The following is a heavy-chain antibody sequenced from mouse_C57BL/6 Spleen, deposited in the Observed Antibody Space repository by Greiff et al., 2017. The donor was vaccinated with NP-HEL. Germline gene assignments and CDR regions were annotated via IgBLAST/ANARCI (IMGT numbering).Heavy chain of an antibody. J-gene: IGHJ4*01. CDR3: ARSYYGNYEAMDY. V-gene: IGHV1-7*01. CDR2: INPSSGYT. Sequence: QVQLQQSGAELAKPGASVKLSCKASGYTFTSYWMHWVKQRPGQGLEWIGYINPSSGYTKYNQKFKDKATLTADKSSSTAYMQLSSLTYEDSAVYYCARSYYGNYEAMDYWGQGTSVTVSS. D-gene: IGHD2-10*01. CDR1: GYTFTSYW.